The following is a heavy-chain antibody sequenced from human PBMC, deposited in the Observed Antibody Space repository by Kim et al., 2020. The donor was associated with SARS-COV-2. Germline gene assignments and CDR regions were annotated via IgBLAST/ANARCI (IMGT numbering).Heavy chain of an antibody. Sequence: VKGRFTISRDNSKNTLYLQMNSLRAEDTAVYYCARVPSGYSGYDSHYFDYWGQGTLVTVSS. V-gene: IGHV3-66*01. CDR3: ARVPSGYSGYDSHYFDY. D-gene: IGHD5-12*01. J-gene: IGHJ4*02.